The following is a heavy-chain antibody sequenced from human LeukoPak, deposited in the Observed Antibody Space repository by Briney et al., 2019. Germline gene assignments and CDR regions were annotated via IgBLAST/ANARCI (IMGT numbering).Heavy chain of an antibody. CDR2: ISSSGSTI. CDR1: GFTFSDYY. Sequence: GGSLRLSCAASGFTFSDYYMSWIRQAPGKGLEWVSYISSSGSTIYYADSVKGRFTISRDNAKNSLYLQMNSLRAEDTAVYYCARERAYYYDSSGYYDWFDPWGQGTLVTVSS. CDR3: ARERAYYYDSSGYYDWFDP. V-gene: IGHV3-11*01. D-gene: IGHD3-22*01. J-gene: IGHJ5*02.